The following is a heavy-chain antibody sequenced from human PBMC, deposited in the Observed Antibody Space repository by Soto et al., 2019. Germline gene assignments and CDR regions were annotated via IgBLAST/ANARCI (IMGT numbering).Heavy chain of an antibody. CDR1: GFSFGDYG. V-gene: IGHV3-9*01. CDR3: VKDGLTSVFGLVHDGSDI. J-gene: IGHJ3*02. D-gene: IGHD3-3*01. Sequence: EVQLVESGGGLVQPDRSLRLSCVASGFSFGDYGMHWVRQAPGRGPEWVSGISWNSGNIGYAETVKGRFTISRDNAKNSLYLQMNSLRAEDTALYYCVKDGLTSVFGLVHDGSDIWGHGTMVTVSS. CDR2: ISWNSGNI.